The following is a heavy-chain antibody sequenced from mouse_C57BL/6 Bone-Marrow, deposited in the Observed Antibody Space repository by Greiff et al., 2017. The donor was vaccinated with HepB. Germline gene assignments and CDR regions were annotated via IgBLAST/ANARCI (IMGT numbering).Heavy chain of an antibody. J-gene: IGHJ2*01. Sequence: QVQLQQPGAELVRPGSSVKLSCKASGYTFTSYWIDWVKQRPGQGLEWIGNIYPSDSETHYNQKFKDKATLTVDKSSSTAYMQLSSLTSEDSAVYYCARVRTVVPYFDYWGQGTTLTVSS. D-gene: IGHD1-1*01. CDR3: ARVRTVVPYFDY. V-gene: IGHV1-61*01. CDR2: IYPSDSET. CDR1: GYTFTSYW.